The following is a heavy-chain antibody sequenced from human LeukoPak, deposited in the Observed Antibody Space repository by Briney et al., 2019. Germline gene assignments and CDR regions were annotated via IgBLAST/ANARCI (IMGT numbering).Heavy chain of an antibody. J-gene: IGHJ4*02. D-gene: IGHD3-10*01. CDR2: ISGSGGST. CDR3: AGRGWFGELFKHY. Sequence: GGPLRLSCAASGFTFSSYAMSWVRQAPGKGLEWVSAISGSGGSTYYADSVKGRFTISRDNSKNTLYLQMNSLRAEDTAVYYCAGRGWFGELFKHYWGQGTLVTVSS. CDR1: GFTFSSYA. V-gene: IGHV3-23*01.